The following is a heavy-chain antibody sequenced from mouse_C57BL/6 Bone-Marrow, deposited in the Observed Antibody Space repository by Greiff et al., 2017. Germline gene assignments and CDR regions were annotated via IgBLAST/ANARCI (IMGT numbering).Heavy chain of an antibody. CDR1: GYTFTSYW. J-gene: IGHJ3*01. CDR2: IDPSDSYT. V-gene: IGHV1-50*01. Sequence: VQLQQPGAELVKPGASVKLSCKASGYTFTSYWMQWVKQRPGQGLEWIGEIDPSDSYTNYNQKFKGKATLTVDTSSSPAYMQLSSLTSEDSAVYYCARYYGYPWFAYWGQGTLVTVSA. D-gene: IGHD2-2*01. CDR3: ARYYGYPWFAY.